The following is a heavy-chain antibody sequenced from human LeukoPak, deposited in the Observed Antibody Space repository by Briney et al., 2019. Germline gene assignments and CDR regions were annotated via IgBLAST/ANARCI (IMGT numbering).Heavy chain of an antibody. J-gene: IGHJ4*02. CDR3: ARGVGAPWYFDF. Sequence: SGGSLRLSCAASGFTFSSYAMTWVRQAPGKGLEWVSTISGSGGSTYYADSVKGRFTISRDNSKNTLYLQMNSLGAEDTAVYYCARGVGAPWYFDFWGQGTLVTVSS. CDR1: GFTFSSYA. CDR2: ISGSGGST. V-gene: IGHV3-23*01. D-gene: IGHD1-26*01.